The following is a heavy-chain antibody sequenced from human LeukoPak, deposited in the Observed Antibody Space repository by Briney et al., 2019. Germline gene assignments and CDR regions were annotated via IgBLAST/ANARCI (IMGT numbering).Heavy chain of an antibody. D-gene: IGHD6-13*01. CDR1: GYSISSGYY. J-gene: IGHJ2*01. CDR3: ARAGSSWYIWYFDL. Sequence: SETLSLTCTVSGYSISSGYYWGWIRQPPGKGLEWIGGIYHSGSTYYNPSLKSRVTISVDTSKNQFSLKLSSVTAADTAVYYCARAGSSWYIWYFDLWGRGTLVTVSS. CDR2: IYHSGST. V-gene: IGHV4-38-2*02.